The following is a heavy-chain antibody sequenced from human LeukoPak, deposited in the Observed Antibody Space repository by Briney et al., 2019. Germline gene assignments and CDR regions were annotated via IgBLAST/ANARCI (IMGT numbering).Heavy chain of an antibody. D-gene: IGHD6-19*01. J-gene: IGHJ4*02. CDR3: AKEDGGWCSEVSIDY. V-gene: IGHV3-30*18. CDR1: GFTFSSYG. Sequence: GGSLRLSCAASGFTFSSYGMHWVRQAPGKGLEWVAVISYDGSNKYYADSVKGRFTISRDNSKNTLYLQMNSLRAEDTAVYYCAKEDGGWCSEVSIDYWGQGTLVTVSS. CDR2: ISYDGSNK.